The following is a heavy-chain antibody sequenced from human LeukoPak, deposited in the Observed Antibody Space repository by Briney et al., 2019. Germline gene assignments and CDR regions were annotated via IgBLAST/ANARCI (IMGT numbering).Heavy chain of an antibody. V-gene: IGHV3-30*02. D-gene: IGHD1-26*01. Sequence: GGSLRLSCSASGFTFSHYGLHWVRQAPGKGLEWVAFIRYDGSNKDYADSVKGRFTISRDNPKNTLYLQMNSLRAEDTAVYYCAKDSWDLVGYYFDSWGQGTLVTVSS. CDR3: AKDSWDLVGYYFDS. CDR2: IRYDGSNK. CDR1: GFTFSHYG. J-gene: IGHJ4*02.